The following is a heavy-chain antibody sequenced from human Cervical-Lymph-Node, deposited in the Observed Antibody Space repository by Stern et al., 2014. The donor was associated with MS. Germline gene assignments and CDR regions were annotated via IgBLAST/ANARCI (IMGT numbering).Heavy chain of an antibody. V-gene: IGHV4-34*01. CDR3: ASAGDGSSQHNWFDA. Sequence: QVKLQQWGAGPLKPSETLSLTCAVRGGSFSGTYWSWIRQPQGKGLEWIGEINHIGSANYTPLLKSRVTLVRDTSRNDFSRRLRSVTAADTAVYYCASAGDGSSQHNWFDAWGQGALVTVSS. CDR1: GGSFSGTY. J-gene: IGHJ5*02. CDR2: INHIGSA. D-gene: IGHD6-13*01.